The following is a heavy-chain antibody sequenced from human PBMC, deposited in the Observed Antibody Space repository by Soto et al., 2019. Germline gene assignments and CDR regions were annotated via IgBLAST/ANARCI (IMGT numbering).Heavy chain of an antibody. Sequence: QVQLQESGPGLVKPLGTLSVTCAVSGGSISSSNWWNWVRQPPGKGLEWIGEIYHSGSTNYNPSLRSLVTKSLDKSKNQFSLRVKSVTAADTAEYYCARAWPSVDSYGSGVMDVWGQGTTVTVSS. J-gene: IGHJ6*02. V-gene: IGHV4-4*02. D-gene: IGHD5-18*01. CDR3: ARAWPSVDSYGSGVMDV. CDR1: GGSISSSNW. CDR2: IYHSGST.